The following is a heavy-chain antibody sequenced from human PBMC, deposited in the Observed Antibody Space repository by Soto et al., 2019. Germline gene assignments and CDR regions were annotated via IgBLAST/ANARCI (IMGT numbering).Heavy chain of an antibody. CDR3: ARGASGYCSGGSCYSAYDAFDI. Sequence: KPSETLSLTCTVSGGSISSYYWIWIRQPPGKGLEWIGYISYSGSTNYNPSLKSRPTISVDTSKNQFSLKLSSVTAADTAVYYCARGASGYCSGGSCYSAYDAFDIWGQGTMVTVSS. D-gene: IGHD2-15*01. CDR2: ISYSGST. CDR1: GGSISSYY. V-gene: IGHV4-59*12. J-gene: IGHJ3*02.